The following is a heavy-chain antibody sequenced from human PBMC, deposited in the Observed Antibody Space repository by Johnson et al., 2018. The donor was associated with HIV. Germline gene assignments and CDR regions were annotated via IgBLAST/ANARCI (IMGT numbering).Heavy chain of an antibody. CDR2: IGTAGDT. Sequence: VQLVESGGGLVQPGGSLRLSCAASGFTFSSYDMHWVRQATGKGLEWVSAIGTAGDTYYPGSVKGRFTISRENAKNSLYLQMNSLRAEDTALYYCARVTMIVVVMQAFDIWGQGTMVTVSS. CDR1: GFTFSSYD. V-gene: IGHV3-13*01. CDR3: ARVTMIVVVMQAFDI. J-gene: IGHJ3*02. D-gene: IGHD3-22*01.